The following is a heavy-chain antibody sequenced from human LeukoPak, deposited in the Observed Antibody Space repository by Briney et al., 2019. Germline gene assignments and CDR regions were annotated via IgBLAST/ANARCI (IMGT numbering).Heavy chain of an antibody. CDR3: ARGRRIWFGSSSGPFDP. Sequence: TSETLSLTCTVSGGSISSSSYYWGWIRQPPGEGLEWIGSIYYSGSTYYNPSLKSRVTISVDTSKNQFSLKLSSVTAADTAVYYCARGRRIWFGSSSGPFDPWGQGTLVTVSS. CDR2: IYYSGST. V-gene: IGHV4-39*01. J-gene: IGHJ5*02. CDR1: GGSISSSSYY. D-gene: IGHD3-10*01.